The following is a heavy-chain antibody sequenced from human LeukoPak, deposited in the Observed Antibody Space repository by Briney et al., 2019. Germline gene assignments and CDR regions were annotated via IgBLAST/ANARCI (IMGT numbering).Heavy chain of an antibody. J-gene: IGHJ1*01. CDR1: GGSISSGSYY. V-gene: IGHV4-61*02. CDR2: IYTSGST. D-gene: IGHD4-17*01. Sequence: SQTLSLTCTVSGGSISSGSYYWSWIRQPAGKGLEWIGRIYTSGSTNYNPSLKSRVTISVDTSKNQFSLKLSSVTAADTAVYYCARQVHHDYGVTRDWGQGTLVTVSS. CDR3: ARQVHHDYGVTRD.